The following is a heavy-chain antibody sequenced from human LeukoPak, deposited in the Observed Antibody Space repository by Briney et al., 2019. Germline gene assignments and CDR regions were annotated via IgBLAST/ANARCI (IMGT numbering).Heavy chain of an antibody. CDR3: AGSECYDMWSGYLDY. CDR1: GGTFSSYA. V-gene: IGHV1-69*05. Sequence: ASVNVSCTASGGTFSSYAISWVRQAPGQGLEWMGGIIPIFGTANYAQKFQGRVTITTDESTSTAYMELSSLRSEDTAVYYCAGSECYDMWSGYLDYWGQGTLVTVSS. D-gene: IGHD3-3*01. J-gene: IGHJ4*02. CDR2: IIPIFGTA.